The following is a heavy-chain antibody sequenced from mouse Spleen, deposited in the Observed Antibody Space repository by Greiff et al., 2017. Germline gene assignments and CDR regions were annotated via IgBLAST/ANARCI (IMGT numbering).Heavy chain of an antibody. CDR2: IDPSDSYT. V-gene: IGHV1-50*01. CDR3: ARGDYGNYYWYFDV. Sequence: QVQLKQPGAELVKPGASVKLSCKASGYTFTSYWMQWVKQRPGQGLEWIGEIDPSDSYTNYNQKFKGKATLTVDTSSSTAYMQLSSLTSEDSAVYYCARGDYGNYYWYFDVWGAGTTVTVSS. J-gene: IGHJ1*01. D-gene: IGHD2-1*01. CDR1: GYTFTSYW.